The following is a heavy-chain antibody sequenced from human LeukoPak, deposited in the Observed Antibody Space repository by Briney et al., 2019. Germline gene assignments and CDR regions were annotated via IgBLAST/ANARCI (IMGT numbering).Heavy chain of an antibody. D-gene: IGHD4-17*01. V-gene: IGHV3-23*01. CDR3: ARDPNGDYIGAFDF. Sequence: PGGSLRLSCAASGFTFNNYAVMWVRQAQGQGLEWVSAITGGGRTYYADSVKGRFTISRDNSKNTLYLQVNRLRAEDTARYFCARDPNGDYIGAFDFLGQGTVVTVSS. CDR1: GFTFNNYA. CDR2: ITGGGRT. J-gene: IGHJ3*01.